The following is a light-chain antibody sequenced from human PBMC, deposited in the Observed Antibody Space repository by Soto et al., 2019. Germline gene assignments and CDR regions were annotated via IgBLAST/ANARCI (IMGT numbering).Light chain of an antibody. Sequence: EIVLTQSPGTLSLSPGERATLSCRASQSVSSSYLAWYQQKPGQAPRLLIYGASSRDTGIPDRFSGSGSGTDFSVTISRLETEDFAVYYCHQDGSSPRKIGHGTKVEI. CDR2: GAS. CDR1: QSVSSSY. V-gene: IGKV3-20*01. J-gene: IGKJ1*01. CDR3: HQDGSSPRK.